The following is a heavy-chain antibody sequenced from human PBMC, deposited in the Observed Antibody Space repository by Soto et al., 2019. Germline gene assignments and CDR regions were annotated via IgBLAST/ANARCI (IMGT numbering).Heavy chain of an antibody. J-gene: IGHJ4*02. CDR1: GGTFSSYA. D-gene: IGHD5-18*01. CDR3: ARDPMRPAGYSYGMSTDY. CDR2: IIPIFGTA. V-gene: IGHV1-69*06. Sequence: SVKVSCKASGGTFSSYAISWVRQAPGQGLEWMGGIIPIFGTANYAQKFQGRVTITADKSTSTAYMELSGLRSEDTAVYYCARDPMRPAGYSYGMSTDYWGQGTLVTVSS.